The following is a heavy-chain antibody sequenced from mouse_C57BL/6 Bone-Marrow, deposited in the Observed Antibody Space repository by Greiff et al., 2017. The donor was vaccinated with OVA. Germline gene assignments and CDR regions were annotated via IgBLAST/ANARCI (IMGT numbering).Heavy chain of an antibody. Sequence: EVQLQESGAELVRPGASVKLSCTASGFNIKDDYMHWVKQRPEQGLEWIGWIDPENGDTEYASKFQGKATITADTSSNTAYLQLSSLTSEDTAVYYCTALRYYFDYWGQGTTLTVSS. CDR3: TALRYYFDY. D-gene: IGHD1-1*01. V-gene: IGHV14-4*01. CDR1: GFNIKDDY. J-gene: IGHJ2*01. CDR2: IDPENGDT.